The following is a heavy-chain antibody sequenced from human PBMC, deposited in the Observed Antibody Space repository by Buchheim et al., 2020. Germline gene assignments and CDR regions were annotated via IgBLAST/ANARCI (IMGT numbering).Heavy chain of an antibody. D-gene: IGHD2-15*01. J-gene: IGHJ6*02. CDR3: ARGIGEDTAMVVCSGGSCSRDYYYGMDV. CDR1: GGTFSSYA. Sequence: QVQLVQSGAEVKKPGSSVKVSCKASGGTFSSYAISWVRQAPGQGLEWMGGIIPIFGTANYAQKFQGRVTLTADKSTSTAYMELSSLRSEDTAVYYCARGIGEDTAMVVCSGGSCSRDYYYGMDVWGQGTT. CDR2: IIPIFGTA. V-gene: IGHV1-69*06.